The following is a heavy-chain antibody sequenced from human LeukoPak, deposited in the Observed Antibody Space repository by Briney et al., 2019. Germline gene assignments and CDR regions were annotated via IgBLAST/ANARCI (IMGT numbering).Heavy chain of an antibody. D-gene: IGHD6-19*01. Sequence: SETLSLTCAVSGVSISSNLWWTWVRQPPGKGLEWIAEIHHSGSINYNPSLKSRVTISVDTSKNQFSLKLSSVTAADTAVYYCARYYSSGWYAWYFDLWGRGTLVTVSS. V-gene: IGHV4-4*02. CDR2: IHHSGSI. CDR3: ARYYSSGWYAWYFDL. J-gene: IGHJ2*01. CDR1: GVSISSNLW.